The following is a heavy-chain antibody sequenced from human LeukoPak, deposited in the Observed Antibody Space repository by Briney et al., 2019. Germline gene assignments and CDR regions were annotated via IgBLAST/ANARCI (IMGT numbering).Heavy chain of an antibody. CDR2: IYTSGST. CDR3: ARAVWSVGAELWDYYYYMDV. CDR1: GGSISSYY. V-gene: IGHV4-4*07. D-gene: IGHD1-26*01. Sequence: PSETLSLTCTVSGGSISSYYWSWIRQPAGKGLEWIGRIYTSGSTNYNPSLKSRVTMSVDTSKNQFSLKLSSVTAADTAVYYCARAVWSVGAELWDYYYYMDVWGKGTTVTISS. J-gene: IGHJ6*03.